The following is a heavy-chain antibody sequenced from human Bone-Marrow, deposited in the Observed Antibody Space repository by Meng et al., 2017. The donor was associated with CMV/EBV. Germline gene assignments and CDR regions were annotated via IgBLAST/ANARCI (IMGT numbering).Heavy chain of an antibody. CDR3: ARKSPYWYFDL. CDR1: GDYLRSGGYY. V-gene: IGHV4-61*08. CDR2: IYHMGDT. J-gene: IGHJ2*01. Sequence: SETLSLTFTVSGDYLRSGGYYWSWIRQPPGKTLEWVGYIYHMGDTNYNPSLKSRVTISVDTSKNQFSLRLSSVTAADTAIYYCARKSPYWYFDLWGRGTLVTVSS.